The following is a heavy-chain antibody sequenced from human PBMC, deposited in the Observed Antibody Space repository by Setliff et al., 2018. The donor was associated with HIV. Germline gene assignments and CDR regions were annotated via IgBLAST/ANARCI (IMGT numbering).Heavy chain of an antibody. D-gene: IGHD1-26*01. V-gene: IGHV1-69*13. J-gene: IGHJ4*02. CDR2: IIPHFDAP. CDR1: GGTFTSSA. Sequence: SVKVSCKASGGTFTSSAISWVRQARGQGLEWMGAIIPHFDAPQYAQKFQGRVTITADQSTSTAYMELSGLTSEDTAVYYCARARGIVAAVHYWGQGTLVTVSS. CDR3: ARARGIVAAVHY.